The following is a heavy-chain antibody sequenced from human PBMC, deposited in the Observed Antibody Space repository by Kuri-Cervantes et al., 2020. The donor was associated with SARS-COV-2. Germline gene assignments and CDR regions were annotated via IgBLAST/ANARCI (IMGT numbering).Heavy chain of an antibody. V-gene: IGHV2-70*04. Sequence: SGPTLVKPTQTLTLTCTFSGFSLSTSGMRASWIRQPPGKALEWLARIDWDDDKFYSTSLKTRLTISKGTSKNQVVLTMTNMDPVDTATYYCVRSTYDFWSGSGGIALNDYWGQGTLVTVSS. CDR3: VRSTYDFWSGSGGIALNDY. CDR2: IDWDDDK. J-gene: IGHJ4*02. CDR1: GFSLSTSGMR. D-gene: IGHD3-3*01.